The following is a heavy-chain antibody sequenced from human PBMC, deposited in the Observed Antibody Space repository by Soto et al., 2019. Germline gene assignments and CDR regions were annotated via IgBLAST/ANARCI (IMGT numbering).Heavy chain of an antibody. J-gene: IGHJ4*02. CDR3: ARDRRVIPDADMDY. CDR1: GFTFSMYG. Sequence: QVQLVESGGGVVQPGSSLRLSCEASGFTFSMYGMHWVRQAPGKGLEWVGVIYSDGSHQYYGDSVKGRFTISRDNSNKMVYLQTTGLRLDVSGLYYCARDRRVIPDADMDYWGQGVLVTVSS. V-gene: IGHV3-30*03. CDR2: IYSDGSHQ. D-gene: IGHD2-21*01.